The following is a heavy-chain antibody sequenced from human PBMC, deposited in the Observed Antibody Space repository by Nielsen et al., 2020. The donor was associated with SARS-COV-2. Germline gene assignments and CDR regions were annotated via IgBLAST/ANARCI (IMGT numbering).Heavy chain of an antibody. V-gene: IGHV7-4-1*02. J-gene: IGHJ6*02. D-gene: IGHD7-27*01. CDR1: GYTFTSYA. CDR3: ARDNWGSGDYYYYGMDV. CDR2: ININTGNP. Sequence: ASVKVSCKASGYTFTSYAMNWVRQAPGQGLEWMGWININTGNPTYAQGFTGRFVFSLDTSVSTAYLQISSLKAEDTAVYYCARDNWGSGDYYYYGMDVWGQGTTVTVSS.